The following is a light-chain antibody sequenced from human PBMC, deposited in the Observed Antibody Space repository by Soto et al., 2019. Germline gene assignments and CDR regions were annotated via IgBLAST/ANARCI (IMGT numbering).Light chain of an antibody. CDR3: QQYNSHSPWT. CDR1: QSVSSN. Sequence: EIVMTQSPATLSVSPGERATLSCRASQSVSSNLAWYQQKPGQAPRLLIYGASTRATGIPARFSGSGSGTEFTLTISSLQSEDFATYYCQQYNSHSPWTFGQGTKVEIK. V-gene: IGKV3-15*01. J-gene: IGKJ1*01. CDR2: GAS.